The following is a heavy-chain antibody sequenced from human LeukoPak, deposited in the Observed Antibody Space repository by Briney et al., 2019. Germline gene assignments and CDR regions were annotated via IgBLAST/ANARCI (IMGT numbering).Heavy chain of an antibody. J-gene: IGHJ4*02. V-gene: IGHV4-4*07. D-gene: IGHD2-21*01. CDR3: ARGPYCGDDCYFDS. Sequence: SETLSLTCTVSGGSISDYFWSWIRRPAGKGLEWIGRIYSSGSTLYNPSLKSRVTMSVDTSKNQFSLRLTSVTAADTAVYYCARGPYCGDDCYFDSWGRGTLFTVSS. CDR2: IYSSGST. CDR1: GGSISDYF.